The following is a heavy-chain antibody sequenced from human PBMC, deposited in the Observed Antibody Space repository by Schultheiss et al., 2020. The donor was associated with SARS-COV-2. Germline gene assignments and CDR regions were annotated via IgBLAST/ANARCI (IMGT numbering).Heavy chain of an antibody. CDR1: GGSISSGGYY. J-gene: IGHJ6*02. V-gene: IGHV4-61*02. D-gene: IGHD5/OR15-5a*01. CDR2: IYTSGTT. Sequence: SETLSLTCTVSGGSISSGGYYWSWIRQPAGKGLEWIGRIYTSGTTNYNPSLKSRVTISVDTSKNQFSLKLSSVTAADTAVYYCARDRRSNYYYYGMDVWGQGTTVTVSS. CDR3: ARDRRSNYYYYGMDV.